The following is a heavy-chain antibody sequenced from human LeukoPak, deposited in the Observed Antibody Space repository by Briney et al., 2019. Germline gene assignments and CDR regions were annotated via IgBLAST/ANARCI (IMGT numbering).Heavy chain of an antibody. D-gene: IGHD3-10*01. V-gene: IGHV3-30*18. Sequence: GGSLRLSCAASGFTFSSYAMSWVRQAPGKGLEWVAVISYDGSNKYYADSVKGRFTISRDNSKNTLYLQMNSLRAEDTAVYYCAKGNMVRGVMDVWGQGTTVTVSS. CDR3: AKGNMVRGVMDV. CDR1: GFTFSSYA. CDR2: ISYDGSNK. J-gene: IGHJ6*02.